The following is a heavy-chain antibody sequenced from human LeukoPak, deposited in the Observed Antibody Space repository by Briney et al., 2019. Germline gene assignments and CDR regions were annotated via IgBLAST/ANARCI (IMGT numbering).Heavy chain of an antibody. CDR3: AKDRARGLVQGVDY. CDR2: VSGNGAGT. V-gene: IGHV3-23*01. D-gene: IGHD3-10*01. CDR1: RFTFSSYA. Sequence: GGSLRLSCAASRFTFSSYAKSWVRHAPGKGLGWVSGVSGNGAGTYYAGSSKDRFTISRDNSKNMLYLQMNSLRAEDTAIYYCAKDRARGLVQGVDYWGQGTLVTVSS. J-gene: IGHJ4*02.